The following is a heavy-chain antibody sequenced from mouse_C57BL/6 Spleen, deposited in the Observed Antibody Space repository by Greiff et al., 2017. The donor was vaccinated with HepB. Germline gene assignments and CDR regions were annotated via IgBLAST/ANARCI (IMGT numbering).Heavy chain of an antibody. J-gene: IGHJ3*01. D-gene: IGHD3-2*01. CDR3: ARRGGDRAFAY. CDR2: IHPNSGST. Sequence: VQLQQPGAELVKPGASVKLSCKASGYTFTSYWMHWVKQRPGQGLEWIGMIHPNSGSTNYNEKFKSKATLTVDKSSSTAYMQLSSLTSEDSAVYYCARRGGDRAFAYWGQGTLVTVSA. CDR1: GYTFTSYW. V-gene: IGHV1-64*01.